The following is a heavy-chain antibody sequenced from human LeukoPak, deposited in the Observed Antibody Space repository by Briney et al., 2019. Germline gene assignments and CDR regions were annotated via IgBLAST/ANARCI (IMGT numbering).Heavy chain of an antibody. CDR3: ARGGEDSIGDWGNWFDP. D-gene: IGHD3-10*01. Sequence: ASVKVSFKASGYTFTGYYMNWVRQAPGQGLEWLGWINPNSGDTKYPQKFRGRVTMTRDTSIDTAYMELNRVTSDDTAVYYCARGGEDSIGDWGNWFDPWGQGTLVTVSS. CDR1: GYTFTGYY. V-gene: IGHV1-2*02. CDR2: INPNSGDT. J-gene: IGHJ5*02.